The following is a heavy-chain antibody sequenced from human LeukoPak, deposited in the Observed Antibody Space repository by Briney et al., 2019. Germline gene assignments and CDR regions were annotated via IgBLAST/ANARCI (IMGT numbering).Heavy chain of an antibody. V-gene: IGHV4-39*07. Sequence: SETLSLTCTVSGGSISSSYSYWGWIRQPPGKGLEWIGNIYYSGSTYYSPSLTSRVTVSVDTSENQFSLKLSSVTAADTAVYYCASGAYSYQVDYWGQGTLVTVSS. CDR2: IYYSGST. D-gene: IGHD5-18*01. CDR3: ASGAYSYQVDY. J-gene: IGHJ4*02. CDR1: GGSISSSYSY.